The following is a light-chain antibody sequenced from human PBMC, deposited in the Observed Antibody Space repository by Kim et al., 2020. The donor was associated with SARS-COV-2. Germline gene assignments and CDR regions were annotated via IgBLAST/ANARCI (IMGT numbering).Light chain of an antibody. J-gene: IGKJ5*01. CDR2: AAS. Sequence: SIGDRVTITCRANQGISNYLAWYQQKPGIAPKLLIYAASTLQSGVPSRFSGSGSETEFTLTITSLQPEDFATYYSQQLNSYPITFGQGTRLEIK. CDR1: QGISNY. CDR3: QQLNSYPIT. V-gene: IGKV1-9*01.